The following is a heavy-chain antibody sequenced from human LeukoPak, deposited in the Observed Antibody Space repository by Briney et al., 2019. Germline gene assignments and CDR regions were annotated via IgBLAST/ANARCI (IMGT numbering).Heavy chain of an antibody. CDR1: GFTFGSYA. Sequence: GGSLRLSCAASGFTFGSYAMSWVRQAPGKGLEWVSAISGSGGSTYYADSVKGRFTISRDNSKDTLYLQMNSLRAEDTAVYYCAKDAVAIVATIVTNWGQGTLVTVSS. J-gene: IGHJ4*02. CDR2: ISGSGGST. V-gene: IGHV3-23*01. CDR3: AKDAVAIVATIVTN. D-gene: IGHD5-12*01.